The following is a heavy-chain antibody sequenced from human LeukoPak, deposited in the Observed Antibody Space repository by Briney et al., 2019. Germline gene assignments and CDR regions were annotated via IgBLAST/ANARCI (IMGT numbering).Heavy chain of an antibody. V-gene: IGHV4-59*01. CDR1: GGSISSYY. CDR2: IYYSGST. CDR3: ARVDSSGWYREYYFDY. J-gene: IGHJ4*02. Sequence: PSETLSLTCTVSGGSISSYYRSWIRQPPGKGLEWIGYIYYSGSTNYNPSLKSRVTISVDPSKNQFSLKLSSVTAADTAVYYCARVDSSGWYREYYFDYWGQGTLVTVSS. D-gene: IGHD6-19*01.